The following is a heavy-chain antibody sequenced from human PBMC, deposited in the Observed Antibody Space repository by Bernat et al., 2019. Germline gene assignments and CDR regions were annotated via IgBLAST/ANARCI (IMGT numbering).Heavy chain of an antibody. CDR1: GFTFSTYA. CDR2: LSGSGRST. Sequence: EVQLVESGGGLVQPGGSLRLSCAASGFTFSTYAMTWVRQAPGKGLEWVSALSGSGRSTFYADSVKGRFTISRDNSKNTVFLQMNSLRVEDTALYYCVKFRGIVYYNHYMDVWGIGTTVTVSS. CDR3: VKFRGIVYYNHYMDV. V-gene: IGHV3-23*04. J-gene: IGHJ6*03. D-gene: IGHD3-16*02.